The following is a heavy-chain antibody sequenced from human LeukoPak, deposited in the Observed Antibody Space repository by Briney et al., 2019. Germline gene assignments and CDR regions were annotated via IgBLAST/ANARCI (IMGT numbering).Heavy chain of an antibody. CDR1: GSTFGDYA. D-gene: IGHD2-21*02. CDR3: TSGVDLAYCGGDCYSGL. J-gene: IGHJ4*02. Sequence: GGSLRLSCTASGSTFGDYAMSWVRQAPGKGLEWVGFIRSKAYGGTTEYAASVKGRFTISRDDSKSIAYLQMNSLKTEDTAVYYCTSGVDLAYCGGDCYSGLWGQGTLVTVSS. V-gene: IGHV3-49*04. CDR2: IRSKAYGGTT.